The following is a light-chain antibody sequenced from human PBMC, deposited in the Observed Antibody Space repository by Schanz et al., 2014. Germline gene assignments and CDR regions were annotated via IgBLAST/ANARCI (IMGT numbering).Light chain of an antibody. CDR2: EVS. J-gene: IGLJ2*01. CDR1: SSDVGGYNY. Sequence: QSALTQPPSASGSPGQSVTISCTGTSSDVGGYNYVSWYQQHPGKAPKLMIYEVSKRPSGVPDRFSGSKSGDTASLTVSGLQAEDEAYYYCSSYAGTYSRVFGGGTKLTVL. V-gene: IGLV2-8*01. CDR3: SSYAGTYSRV.